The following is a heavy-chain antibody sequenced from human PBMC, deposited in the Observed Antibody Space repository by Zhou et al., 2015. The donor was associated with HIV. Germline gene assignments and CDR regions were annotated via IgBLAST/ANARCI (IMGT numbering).Heavy chain of an antibody. V-gene: IGHV1-69*09. CDR3: ATSSGNYDFAFDV. D-gene: IGHD3-22*01. J-gene: IGHJ3*01. CDR1: GSTFSDSE. Sequence: QVQLVQSGTEVKRPGSSVKVSCKASGSTFSDSEISWVRQAPGQGLEWMGRFIPMSDIENHAQKFRGRLTISADRSTGTAYMELSRLRSEDAAVYYCATSSGNYDFAFDVWGQGTTVTVSS. CDR2: FIPMSDIE.